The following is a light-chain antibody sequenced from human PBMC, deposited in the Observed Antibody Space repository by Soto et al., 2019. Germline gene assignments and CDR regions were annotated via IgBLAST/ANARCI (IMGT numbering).Light chain of an antibody. J-gene: IGKJ1*01. CDR3: QQYHNLWT. Sequence: EIVMTQSPATLSVSPGERATLSCTASHYVYSNVAWFQQRPGQAPRLLIYRASTRATGTPARFSGSGSGTEVTLTITSLQSEDFALYYCQQYHNLWTFGRGTEVEIK. V-gene: IGKV3-15*01. CDR1: HYVYSN. CDR2: RAS.